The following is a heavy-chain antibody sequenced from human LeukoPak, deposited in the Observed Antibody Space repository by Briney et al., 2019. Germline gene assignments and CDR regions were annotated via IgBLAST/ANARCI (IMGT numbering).Heavy chain of an antibody. CDR3: AKCGFPGYEKTFDY. D-gene: IGHD5-12*01. CDR1: GFSFSSYA. V-gene: IGHV3-23*01. J-gene: IGHJ4*01. Sequence: PGGSLRLSCAVSGFSFSSYAMSWVRQAPGKGLEWVSGISHSGGDTYYADSVKGRFTISRDNSKNPLYLQMNSLRAEDTAVYYCAKCGFPGYEKTFDYWGHGTLVTVSS. CDR2: ISHSGGDT.